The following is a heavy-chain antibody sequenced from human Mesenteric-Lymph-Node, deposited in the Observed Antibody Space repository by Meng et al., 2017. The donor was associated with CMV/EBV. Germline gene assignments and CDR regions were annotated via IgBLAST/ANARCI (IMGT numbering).Heavy chain of an antibody. CDR2: SYTSGST. V-gene: IGHV4-39*07. CDR1: RGSIRRTKSY. Sequence: SINCPDHRGSIRRTKSYGGWIRQPPGKGLEWIGASYTSGSTYYNPSLKSRVTISLDTSKNQFSLKLSPVTAADTAVYYCAKEQTRPIWGQGTLVTVSS. J-gene: IGHJ1*01. CDR3: AKEQTRPI.